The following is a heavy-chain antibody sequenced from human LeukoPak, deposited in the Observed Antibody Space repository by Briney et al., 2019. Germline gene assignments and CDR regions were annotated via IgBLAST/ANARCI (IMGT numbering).Heavy chain of an antibody. J-gene: IGHJ4*02. Sequence: SETLSLTCAVSGVSLSSTNWWSWVRQPPGKGLEWIGEIYHSGITNYNPSPKSRVTISVNKSNNHFSLIRSSVPAADTAVYYCARDGRDGCKSFDYWGQGTLVTVSS. D-gene: IGHD5-24*01. V-gene: IGHV4-4*02. CDR3: ARDGRDGCKSFDY. CDR2: IYHSGIT. CDR1: GVSLSSTNW.